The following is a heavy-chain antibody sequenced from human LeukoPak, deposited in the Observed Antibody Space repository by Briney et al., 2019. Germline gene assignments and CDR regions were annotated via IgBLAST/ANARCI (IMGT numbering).Heavy chain of an antibody. CDR3: ARTEYSSSSVWFDP. D-gene: IGHD6-6*01. J-gene: IGHJ5*02. CDR2: IDWDDDK. V-gene: IGHV2-70*20. Sequence: SGPALVKPTQTLTLTCTYSGFSLSTSGMCVSRVRQPPGKALERLALIDWDDDKYYSTSLKTRLTISKDTSKNQVVLTMTNMDPVDTATYYCARTEYSSSSVWFDPWGQGTLVTVSS. CDR1: GFSLSTSGMC.